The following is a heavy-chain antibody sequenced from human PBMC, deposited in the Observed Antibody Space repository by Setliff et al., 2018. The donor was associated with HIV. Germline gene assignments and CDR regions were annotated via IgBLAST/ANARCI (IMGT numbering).Heavy chain of an antibody. J-gene: IGHJ4*02. D-gene: IGHD1-26*01. V-gene: IGHV3-30*04. Sequence: PGESLKISCAASGFTFSNFAVHWVRQAPGKGLEWVAVISYDGRNKYYANSVKGRFTISRDNSKNTLFLQMDSLITEDTAVYYCAIWEATMGFDSWGQGTLVTVSS. CDR2: ISYDGRNK. CDR1: GFTFSNFA. CDR3: AIWEATMGFDS.